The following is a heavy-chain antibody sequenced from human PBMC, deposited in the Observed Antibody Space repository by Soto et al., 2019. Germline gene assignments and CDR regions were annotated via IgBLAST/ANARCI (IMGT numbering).Heavy chain of an antibody. CDR3: AKDRNTAMVTGDFDY. D-gene: IGHD5-18*01. Sequence: GGSLRLSCAASGFTFGDYAMHWVRQVPGRGLEWVSGVSWTNISFGYADAVKGRFNISRDNARNSLYLQMNSLRREDTAFYYCAKDRNTAMVTGDFDYWGQGILVTVSS. J-gene: IGHJ4*02. CDR2: VSWTNISF. CDR1: GFTFGDYA. V-gene: IGHV3-9*01.